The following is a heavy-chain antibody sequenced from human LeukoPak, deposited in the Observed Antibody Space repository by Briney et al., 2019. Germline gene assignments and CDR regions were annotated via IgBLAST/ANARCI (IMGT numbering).Heavy chain of an antibody. J-gene: IGHJ6*03. CDR1: GFTFTSYS. CDR3: ARDSYYYYYMDV. V-gene: IGHV3-21*01. Sequence: GGSLRLSCAASGFTFTSYSMNWVRQAPGKGLEWVSSIRSSSSYIYYADSVKGRFTISRDNAKNSLYLQMNSLRAEDTAVYYCARDSYYYYYMDVWGKGTTVTVSS. CDR2: IRSSSSYI.